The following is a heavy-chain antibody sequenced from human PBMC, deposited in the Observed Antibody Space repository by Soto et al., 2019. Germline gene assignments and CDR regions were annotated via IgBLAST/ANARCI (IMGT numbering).Heavy chain of an antibody. J-gene: IGHJ6*02. CDR3: ARDREPLRDYYGMDV. CDR1: GFTFSSYG. Sequence: QVQLVESGGGVVQPGRSLRLSCAASGFTFSSYGMHWVRQAPGKGLEWVAVIWYDGSNKYYADSVKGRFTISRDNSKNTLYLQMNSLRAEDTAVYYCARDREPLRDYYGMDVWGQGTTVTVSS. CDR2: IWYDGSNK. V-gene: IGHV3-33*01. D-gene: IGHD3-16*01.